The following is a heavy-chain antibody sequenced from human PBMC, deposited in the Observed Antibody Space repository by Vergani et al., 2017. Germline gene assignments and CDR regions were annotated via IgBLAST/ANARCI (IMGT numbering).Heavy chain of an antibody. CDR3: ARGGYCSGGSCYSLWWFDP. CDR1: GGSISSGGYY. Sequence: QVQLQESGPGLVKPSQTLSLTCTVSGGSISSGGYYWSWIRQHPGKGLEWIGYIYYSGSTYYNPSLKSRVTISVDTSKNQFSLKLSSVTAAATAVYYCARGGYCSGGSCYSLWWFDPWGQGTLVTVSS. J-gene: IGHJ5*02. D-gene: IGHD2-15*01. CDR2: IYYSGST. V-gene: IGHV4-31*03.